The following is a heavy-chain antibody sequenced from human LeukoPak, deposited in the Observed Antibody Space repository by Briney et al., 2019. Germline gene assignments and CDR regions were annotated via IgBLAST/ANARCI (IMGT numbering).Heavy chain of an antibody. D-gene: IGHD6-19*01. CDR3: ARGPLGIAVAGTFQH. V-gene: IGHV3-74*01. J-gene: IGHJ1*01. CDR2: INSDGSST. Sequence: GGSLRLSCAASGFTFSSYWMHWVRQAPGKGLVWVSRINSDGSSTSYADSVKGRFTISRDNAKNTLYLQMNSLRAEDTAVYYCARGPLGIAVAGTFQHWGQGTLVTVSS. CDR1: GFTFSSYW.